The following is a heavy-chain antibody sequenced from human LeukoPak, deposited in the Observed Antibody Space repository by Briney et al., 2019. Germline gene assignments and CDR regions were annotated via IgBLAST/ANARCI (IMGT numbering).Heavy chain of an antibody. V-gene: IGHV4-39*01. CDR2: IYYSGST. CDR1: GGSISSSSYY. D-gene: IGHD1-26*01. Sequence: SETLSLTCIVSGGSISSSSYYWGWIRQPPGKGLEWIGSIYYSGSTHYNPSLKSRVTISVDTSKNQFSLKLSSVTAADTAVYYCARRPLSGSSFWGQGTLVTVSS. CDR3: ARRPLSGSSF. J-gene: IGHJ4*02.